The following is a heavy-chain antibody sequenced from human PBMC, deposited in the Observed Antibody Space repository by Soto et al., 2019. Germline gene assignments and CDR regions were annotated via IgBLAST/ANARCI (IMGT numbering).Heavy chain of an antibody. CDR2: ISGSGGST. CDR1: GFTFSSYA. V-gene: IGHV3-23*01. D-gene: IGHD4-17*01. J-gene: IGHJ4*02. CDR3: AKDTGYGDYELPYFDY. Sequence: EVQLLESGGGLVQPGGSLRLSCAASGFTFSSYAMSWVRQAPGKGLEWVSAISGSGGSTYYADSVKGRFTISRDNSKNTLYLQMNSLRAEDTAVYYCAKDTGYGDYELPYFDYWGQGTLVTVSS.